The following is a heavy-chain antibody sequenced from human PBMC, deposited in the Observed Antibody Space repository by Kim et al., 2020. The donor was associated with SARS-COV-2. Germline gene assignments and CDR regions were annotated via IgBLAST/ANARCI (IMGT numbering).Heavy chain of an antibody. J-gene: IGHJ6*02. D-gene: IGHD3-22*01. CDR2: ISGSGGST. V-gene: IGHV3-23*01. CDR1: GFTFSSYA. CDR3: AKHYDSSGYYRWYYYGMDV. Sequence: GGSLRLSCAASGFTFSSYAMSWVRQAPGKGLEWVSAISGSGGSTYYADSVKGRFTISRDNSKNTLYLQMNSLRAEDTAVYYCAKHYDSSGYYRWYYYGMDVWGQGTTVTVSS.